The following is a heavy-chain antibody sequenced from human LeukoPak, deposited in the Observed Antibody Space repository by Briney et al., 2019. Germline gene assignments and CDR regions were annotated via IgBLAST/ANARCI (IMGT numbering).Heavy chain of an antibody. J-gene: IGHJ4*02. CDR3: ARRIMYYDFWSGSYFDY. V-gene: IGHV1-18*01. CDR2: ISGYNGNT. CDR1: GYTFTSYG. Sequence: ASVKVSCKASGYTFTSYGISWVRQAPGQGLELMGWISGYNGNTNYAQKFQGRVTMTTDTSTSTAYMELRSLRSDDTAVYYCARRIMYYDFWSGSYFDYWGQGTLVTVSS. D-gene: IGHD3-3*01.